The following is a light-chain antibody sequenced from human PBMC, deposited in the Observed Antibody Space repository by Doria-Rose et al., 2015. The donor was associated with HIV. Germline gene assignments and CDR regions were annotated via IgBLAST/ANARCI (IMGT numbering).Light chain of an antibody. J-gene: IGKJ1*01. CDR1: QTVSTY. CDR3: QQTYSSPPWT. Sequence: DIQMTQSPSSLSASIGDRVTITCRASQTVSTYLNWFQQEPGKAPKLLIYAASRLQSGAPSRFSGSGSGTDFTLTISGLQSGDFATYYCQQTYSSPPWTFGQGTKVEMK. V-gene: IGKV1-39*01. CDR2: AAS.